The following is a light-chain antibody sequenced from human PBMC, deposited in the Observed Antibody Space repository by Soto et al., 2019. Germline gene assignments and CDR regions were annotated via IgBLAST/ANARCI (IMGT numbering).Light chain of an antibody. V-gene: IGKV3-15*01. CDR2: DAS. CDR3: QQHNDWPA. Sequence: EIVMTQSPATLSVSAGERATLYCRASESVSSKLVWYQKKPGKAPRLLIHDASTRATGIPARLSGSGSGTEFILTISSMESEDFAIYDCQQHNDWPAFGQGTRLEIK. CDR1: ESVSSK. J-gene: IGKJ5*01.